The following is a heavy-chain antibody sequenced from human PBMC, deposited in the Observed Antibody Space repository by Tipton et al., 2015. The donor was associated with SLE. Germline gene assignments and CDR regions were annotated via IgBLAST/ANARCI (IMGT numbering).Heavy chain of an antibody. J-gene: IGHJ4*02. V-gene: IGHV3-53*05. Sequence: SLRLSCAASGFSISTNYMGWVRQSPGKGLEWVSVIDSGGVTYYADSVKGRFTISRDSSKNTLYLQLNSLRTEDTAVFHCARISRWGQGTLVTVSS. CDR1: GFSISTNY. CDR2: IDSGGVT. D-gene: IGHD3-3*02. CDR3: ARISR.